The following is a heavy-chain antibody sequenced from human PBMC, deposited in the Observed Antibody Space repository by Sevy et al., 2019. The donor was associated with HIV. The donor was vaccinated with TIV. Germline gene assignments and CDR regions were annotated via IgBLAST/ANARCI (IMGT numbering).Heavy chain of an antibody. V-gene: IGHV1-69*13. CDR1: GGTFSSYA. J-gene: IGHJ5*02. CDR3: ARDRRCSSTSCLNWFDP. D-gene: IGHD2-2*01. CDR2: IIPIFGTA. Sequence: ASVKVSCKASGGTFSSYAISWVRQAPGQGLEWMGGIIPIFGTANYAQKFQGRVTITADESTSTAYMELSSLRSEDTAVYYCARDRRCSSTSCLNWFDPWGQGTLVTASS.